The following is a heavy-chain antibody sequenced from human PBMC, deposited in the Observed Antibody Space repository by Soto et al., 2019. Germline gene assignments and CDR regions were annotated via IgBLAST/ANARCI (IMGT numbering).Heavy chain of an antibody. D-gene: IGHD2-8*01. CDR3: VRDMEYCTSGNCPRPFNY. J-gene: IGHJ4*02. CDR1: GFTFSSYW. CDR2: INSDGTST. Sequence: PGGSLRLSCAASGFTFSSYWMHWVRQAPGKGLVWVSRINSDGTSTNYADSVKGRFTISRDNAKNTLYLQLNSLTAEDTAVYYCVRDMEYCTSGNCPRPFNYWGQGTLVNVSS. V-gene: IGHV3-74*01.